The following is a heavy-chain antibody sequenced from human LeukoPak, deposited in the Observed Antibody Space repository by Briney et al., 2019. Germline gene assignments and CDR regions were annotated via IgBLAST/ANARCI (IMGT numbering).Heavy chain of an antibody. CDR1: GVSISSGGYS. Sequence: PSQTLSLTCAVSGVSISSGGYSWSWIRQPPGKGLEWIGYIYHSGSTYYNPSLKSRVTISVDRSKNQFSLKLSSVTAADTAVYYCARALGYCSGGSCPRPYYFDYWGQGTLVTVSS. CDR3: ARALGYCSGGSCPRPYYFDY. J-gene: IGHJ4*02. V-gene: IGHV4-30-2*01. CDR2: IYHSGST. D-gene: IGHD2-15*01.